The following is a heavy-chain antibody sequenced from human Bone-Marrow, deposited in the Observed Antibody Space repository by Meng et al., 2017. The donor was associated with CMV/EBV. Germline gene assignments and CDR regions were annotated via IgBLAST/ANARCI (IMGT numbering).Heavy chain of an antibody. Sequence: TSYYMHWVRRAPGQVLEWMGIINPSGGSTSYAQKFQGRVTMTRDTSTSTVYMELSSLRSEDTAVYYCARDTGGCSSTSCYTANWFDPWGQGTLVTVSS. CDR2: INPSGGST. J-gene: IGHJ5*02. CDR3: ARDTGGCSSTSCYTANWFDP. CDR1: TSYY. D-gene: IGHD2-2*02. V-gene: IGHV1-46*01.